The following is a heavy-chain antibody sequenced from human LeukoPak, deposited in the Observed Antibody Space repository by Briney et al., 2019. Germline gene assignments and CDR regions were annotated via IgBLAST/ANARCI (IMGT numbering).Heavy chain of an antibody. D-gene: IGHD3-22*01. CDR3: ARGITYYYDSSGYRRKPLDY. J-gene: IGHJ4*02. V-gene: IGHV4-34*01. CDR1: GGSFSGYY. CDR2: INHSGST. Sequence: SETLSLTCAVYGGSFSGYYWSWIRQPPGKGLEWIGEINHSGSTNYNPSLKSRVIISVDTSKNQFSLKLSSVTAADTAAYYCARGITYYYDSSGYRRKPLDYWGQGTLVTVSS.